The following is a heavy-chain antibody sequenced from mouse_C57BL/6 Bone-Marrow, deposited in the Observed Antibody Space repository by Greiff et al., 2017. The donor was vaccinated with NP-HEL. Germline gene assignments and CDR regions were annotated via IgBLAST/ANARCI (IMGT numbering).Heavy chain of an antibody. CDR2: IYPGDGDT. CDR1: GYAFSSSW. V-gene: IGHV1-82*01. CDR3: ARWLGPYFDY. Sequence: QVQLKQSGPELVKPGASVKISCKASGYAFSSSWMNWVKQRPGKGLEWIGRIYPGDGDTNYNGKFKGKATLTADKSSSTAYMQLSSLTSEDSAVYFCARWLGPYFDYWGQGTTLTVSS. D-gene: IGHD3-3*01. J-gene: IGHJ2*01.